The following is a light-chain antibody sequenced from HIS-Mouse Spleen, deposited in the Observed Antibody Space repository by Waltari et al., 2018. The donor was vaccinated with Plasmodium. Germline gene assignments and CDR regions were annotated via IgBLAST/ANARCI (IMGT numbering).Light chain of an antibody. CDR3: QQSYSTWT. CDR1: QSISSY. CDR2: AAS. J-gene: IGKJ1*01. V-gene: IGKV1-39*01. Sequence: DIQMTKSPSSLSASVGDRVPITCRASQSISSYLNWYQQKPGKAPKLLIYAASSLQSGVPSRFSGSGSGTDFTLTISSLQPEDFATYYCQQSYSTWTFGQGTKVEIK.